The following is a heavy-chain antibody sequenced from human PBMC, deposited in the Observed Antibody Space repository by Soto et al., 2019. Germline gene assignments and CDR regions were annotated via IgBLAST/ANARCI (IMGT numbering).Heavy chain of an antibody. CDR3: NAATQFLP. Sequence: GGSLRLSCAASGFTFSGSAMHWVRQASGEGLEWVGRIRSKANSYATAYAASVKGRFTISRDDSKNTAYLQMNSLKTEDTAVYYCNAATQFLPWGQGTLVTGSS. CDR2: IRSKANSYAT. CDR1: GFTFSGSA. J-gene: IGHJ5*02. V-gene: IGHV3-73*01. D-gene: IGHD2-21*01.